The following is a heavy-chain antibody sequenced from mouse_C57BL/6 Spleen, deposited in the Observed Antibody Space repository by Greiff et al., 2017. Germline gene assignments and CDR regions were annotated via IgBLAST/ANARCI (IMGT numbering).Heavy chain of an antibody. J-gene: IGHJ4*01. CDR3: TRWALYAMDY. CDR1: GYTFTDYE. V-gene: IGHV1-15*01. CDR2: IDPETGGT. Sequence: QVQLQQSGAELVRPGASVTLSCKASGYTFTDYEMHWVKQTPVHGLEWIGAIDPETGGTAYNQKFKGKAILTADKSSSTAYMELRSLTSEDSAVYYCTRWALYAMDYWGQGTSVTVSS.